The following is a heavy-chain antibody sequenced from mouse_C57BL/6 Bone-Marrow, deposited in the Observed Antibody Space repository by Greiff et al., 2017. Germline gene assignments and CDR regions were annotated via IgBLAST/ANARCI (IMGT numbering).Heavy chain of an antibody. V-gene: IGHV5-6*01. CDR2: ISSGGSYT. CDR1: GFTFSSYG. J-gene: IGHJ1*03. Sequence: EVKLVESGGDLVKPGGSLKLSCAASGFTFSSYGMSWVRQTPDKRLEWVATISSGGSYTYYPDSVKGRFTISRDNAKNTLYLQMSSLKSENTAMYYGARDDYDGYFDVGGTGTTVTVSS. CDR3: ARDDYDGYFDV. D-gene: IGHD2-4*01.